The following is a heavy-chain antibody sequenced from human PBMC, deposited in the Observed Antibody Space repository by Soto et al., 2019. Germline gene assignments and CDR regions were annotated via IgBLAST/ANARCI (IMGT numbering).Heavy chain of an antibody. CDR2: ISYDGNSK. CDR3: ARRNYYHGSDYFNDALDI. CDR1: GFIFSGYA. V-gene: IGHV3-30*09. Sequence: QVQLVESGGGVVQPGTSLRLSCAASGFIFSGYAMHWVRQAPGKGLEWVAVISYDGNSKTYADFVKGRFAISRDNSKNTLYLQMNSLRPDETAVYYCARRNYYHGSDYFNDALDIWGQGTMVTVSS. J-gene: IGHJ3*02. D-gene: IGHD3-22*01.